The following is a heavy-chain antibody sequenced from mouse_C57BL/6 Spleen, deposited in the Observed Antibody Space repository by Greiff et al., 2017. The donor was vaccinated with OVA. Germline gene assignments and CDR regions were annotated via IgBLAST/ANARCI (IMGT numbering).Heavy chain of an antibody. J-gene: IGHJ1*03. Sequence: EVMLVESGGGLVKPGGSLKLSCAASGFTFSDYGMHWVRQAPEKGLEWVAYISSGSSTIYYADTVKGRFTISRDNAKNTLFLQMTSLRSEDTAMYYCARGYYGSSYHWYFDVWGTGTTVTVSS. CDR3: ARGYYGSSYHWYFDV. V-gene: IGHV5-17*01. CDR1: GFTFSDYG. CDR2: ISSGSSTI. D-gene: IGHD1-1*01.